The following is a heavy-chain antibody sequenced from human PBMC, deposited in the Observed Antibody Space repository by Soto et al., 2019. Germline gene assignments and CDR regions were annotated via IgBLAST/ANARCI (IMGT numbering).Heavy chain of an antibody. CDR1: GGSISSYY. CDR3: ARQHMTTVYNWFDP. J-gene: IGHJ5*02. D-gene: IGHD4-4*01. Sequence: QVQLQESGPGLVKPSETLSLTCTVSGGSISSYYWSWIRQPPGKGLEWIGYIYYSGSTNYNPSLKSRVTISVDTSKNQFSLKLSSVTAADTAVYYCARQHMTTVYNWFDPWGQGTLVTVSS. V-gene: IGHV4-59*08. CDR2: IYYSGST.